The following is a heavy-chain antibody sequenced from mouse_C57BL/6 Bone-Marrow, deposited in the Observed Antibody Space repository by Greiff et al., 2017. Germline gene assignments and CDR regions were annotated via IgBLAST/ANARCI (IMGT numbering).Heavy chain of an antibody. CDR3: ARGAYDGYAMDY. J-gene: IGHJ4*01. D-gene: IGHD2-3*01. CDR1: GFTFSDYY. CDR2: INYDGSST. Sequence: EVKLLESEGGLVQPGRSLKLSCTASGFTFSDYYMAWVRQGPEKGLEWVANINYDGSSTYYLDSLKSRFIISRDNAKNILYRQMSSLKSEDTATYYCARGAYDGYAMDYWGQGTSVTVSS. V-gene: IGHV5-16*01.